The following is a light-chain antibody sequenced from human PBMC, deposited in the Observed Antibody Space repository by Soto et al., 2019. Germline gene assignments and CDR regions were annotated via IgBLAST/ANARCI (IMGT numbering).Light chain of an antibody. CDR2: EVN. CDR3: SSYAGSNIYVV. V-gene: IGLV2-8*01. J-gene: IGLJ3*02. CDR1: SSDVGGYNY. Sequence: QSVLTQPPSASGSPVQSVTISCTGTSSDVGGYNYVSWYQHHPGKAPKLMLYEVNTRPSGVPDRFSGSKSGNTASLTVSGLQAEDEADYYCSSYAGSNIYVVFGGGTKLTVL.